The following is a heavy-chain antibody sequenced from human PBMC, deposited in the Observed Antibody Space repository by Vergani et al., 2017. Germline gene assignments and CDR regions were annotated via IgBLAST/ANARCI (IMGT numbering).Heavy chain of an antibody. CDR3: ARPVVPAAITYYGMDV. J-gene: IGHJ6*02. D-gene: IGHD2-2*02. Sequence: EVQLVESGGGLVQPGGPLRLSCAASGFTFSSYAMHCVRHAPGKGLEYGSAISSNGGSTYYANSVKGRCTISRDNSKNTLYLHMGSLRAEDMAVYYCARPVVPAAITYYGMDVWGQGTTVTVSS. CDR1: GFTFSSYA. V-gene: IGHV3-64*01. CDR2: ISSNGGST.